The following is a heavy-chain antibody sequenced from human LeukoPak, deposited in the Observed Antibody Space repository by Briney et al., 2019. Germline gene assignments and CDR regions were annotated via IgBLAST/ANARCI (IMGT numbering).Heavy chain of an antibody. CDR2: IYTSGST. J-gene: IGHJ3*02. Sequence: SETLSLTCTVSGGSISSYSWSWIRQPAGKGLEWIGRIYTSGSTNYNPSLKSRVTMSVDTSKDQFSLKLSSVTAADTAVYYCARIYYDSSGHDAFDIWGQGTMVTVSS. CDR1: GGSISSYS. D-gene: IGHD3-22*01. V-gene: IGHV4-4*07. CDR3: ARIYYDSSGHDAFDI.